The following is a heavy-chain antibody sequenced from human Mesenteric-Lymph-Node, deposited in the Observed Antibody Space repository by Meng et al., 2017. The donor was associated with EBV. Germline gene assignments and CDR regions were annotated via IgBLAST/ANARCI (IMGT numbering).Heavy chain of an antibody. CDR3: ARVNDSSGYLDY. Sequence: QESGPGVVKPSGTLALTGACSGGSNSSSSWWSWVRQPPGKGLEWIGEIYHSGSTNYNPSLKSRVTISVDKSKNQFSLKLSSVTAADTAVYYCARVNDSSGYLDYWGQGTLVTVSS. J-gene: IGHJ4*02. D-gene: IGHD3-22*01. V-gene: IGHV4-4*02. CDR2: IYHSGST. CDR1: GGSNSSSSW.